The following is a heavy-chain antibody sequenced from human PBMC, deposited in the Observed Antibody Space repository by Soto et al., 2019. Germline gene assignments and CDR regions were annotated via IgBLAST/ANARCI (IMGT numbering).Heavy chain of an antibody. D-gene: IGHD6-13*01. CDR3: ARVHWSGAAAGEGNFDY. Sequence: QVQLVQSGAEVKKPGASVKVSCKASGYTFTSYGISWVRQAPGQGLEWMGWISAYNGNTNYAQKLQGRVTMTTDTSTSTVYMELRRLRSDDTAVYYCARVHWSGAAAGEGNFDYWGQGTLVTVSS. J-gene: IGHJ4*02. CDR2: ISAYNGNT. CDR1: GYTFTSYG. V-gene: IGHV1-18*01.